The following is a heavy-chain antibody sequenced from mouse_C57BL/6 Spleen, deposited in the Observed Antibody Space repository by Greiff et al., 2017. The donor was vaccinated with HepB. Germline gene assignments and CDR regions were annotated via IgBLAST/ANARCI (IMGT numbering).Heavy chain of an antibody. CDR2: IYPGDGDT. J-gene: IGHJ3*01. V-gene: IGHV1-82*01. CDR3: ARDYGSSEGFAY. D-gene: IGHD1-1*01. CDR1: GYAFSSSW. Sequence: VQLKESGPELVKPGASVKISCKASGYAFSSSWMNWVKQRPGKGLEWIGRIYPGDGDTNYNGKFKGKATLTADTSSSTAYMQLSSLTSEDSAVYFCARDYGSSEGFAYWGQGTLVTVSA.